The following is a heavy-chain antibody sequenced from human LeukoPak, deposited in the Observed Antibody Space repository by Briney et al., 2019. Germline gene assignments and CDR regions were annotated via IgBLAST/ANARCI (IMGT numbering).Heavy chain of an antibody. CDR3: AKDSQKTISRNNWFDP. CDR2: ISYDGSNK. Sequence: GGSLRLSCAASGFTFSSYGMHWVRQAPGKGLEWVAVISYDGSNKYYADSVKGRFTISRDNSKNTLYLQMNSLRAEDTAVYYCAKDSQKTISRNNWFDPWGQGTLVTASS. J-gene: IGHJ5*02. D-gene: IGHD2/OR15-2a*01. CDR1: GFTFSSYG. V-gene: IGHV3-30*18.